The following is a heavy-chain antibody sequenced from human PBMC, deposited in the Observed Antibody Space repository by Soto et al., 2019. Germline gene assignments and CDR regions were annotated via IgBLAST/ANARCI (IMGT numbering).Heavy chain of an antibody. Sequence: EVHLVESGGGLVQPGGSLRLSCAASGLTFRTYWVIWVRQAPGKGLVWVSRVYNDGDSTLHAASVTGRFTISRDNAKNTVYLQMSAVRVEDTPMYYCEVRPGYSTGGHYWGRGTLVTVSS. J-gene: IGHJ4*02. V-gene: IGHV3-74*03. CDR2: VYNDGDST. CDR1: GLTFRTYW. CDR3: EVRPGYSTGGHY. D-gene: IGHD2-15*01.